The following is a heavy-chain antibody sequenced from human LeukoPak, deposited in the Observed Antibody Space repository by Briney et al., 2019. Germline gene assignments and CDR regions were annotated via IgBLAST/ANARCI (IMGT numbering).Heavy chain of an antibody. D-gene: IGHD1-26*01. CDR2: INPSGGST. CDR1: GYTFTSYY. Sequence: ASVKVSCKASGYTFTSYYMHWVRQAPGQGLEWMGIINPSGGSTSYAQKFQGRVTMTRDTSTSTVYMELSSLRSEDTAVYYCARPLSGSYLPHAFDIWGQGTMVTVSS. J-gene: IGHJ3*02. CDR3: ARPLSGSYLPHAFDI. V-gene: IGHV1-46*01.